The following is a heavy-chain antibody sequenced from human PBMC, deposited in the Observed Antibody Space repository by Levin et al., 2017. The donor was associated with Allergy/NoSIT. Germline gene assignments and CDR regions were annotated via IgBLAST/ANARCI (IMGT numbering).Heavy chain of an antibody. V-gene: IGHV1-24*01. Sequence: ASVKVSCRVGGYSISELPIHWVRQAPGIGLEGMGGFDPEDGETKYAEKFHDRVTMTDDTSTDPAYLELNGLKSDDTAVYYCSTPTGDFWSGYQFWGQGTLVTVSS. CDR3: STPTGDFWSGYQF. CDR1: GYSISELP. J-gene: IGHJ4*02. D-gene: IGHD3-3*01. CDR2: FDPEDGET.